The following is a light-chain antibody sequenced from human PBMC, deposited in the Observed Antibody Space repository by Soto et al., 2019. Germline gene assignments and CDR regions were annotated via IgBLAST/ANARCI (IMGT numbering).Light chain of an antibody. CDR3: KRYNSWPLYF. CDR2: GAS. Sequence: IVKTQSAETLYLAPEERATISCSASQRISSNLAWYQQKPGQAPRLLIYGASTMATGVPARFSGIGSQKDCTLAISIQQAEDCAVCCSKRYNSWPLYFFGQGTKVDIK. J-gene: IGKJ2*01. CDR1: QRISSN. V-gene: IGKV3D-15*01.